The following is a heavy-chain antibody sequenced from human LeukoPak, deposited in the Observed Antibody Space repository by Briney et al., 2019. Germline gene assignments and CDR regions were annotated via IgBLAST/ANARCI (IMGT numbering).Heavy chain of an antibody. J-gene: IGHJ4*02. CDR3: TRTTPGSGWYDY. Sequence: SETLSLTCTVSRGSISSYYWSWIRQPPGKALEWIGSLYHSGSTNYNPSLKSRVTISVDTSKKQISLRLSSVTAADTAVYYCTRTTPGSGWYDYWGQGTLVTVSS. CDR2: LYHSGST. D-gene: IGHD6-19*01. V-gene: IGHV4-59*01. CDR1: RGSISSYY.